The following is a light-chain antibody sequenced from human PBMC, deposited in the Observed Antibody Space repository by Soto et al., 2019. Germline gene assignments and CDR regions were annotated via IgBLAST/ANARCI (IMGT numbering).Light chain of an antibody. J-gene: IGLJ3*02. CDR3: SSYTTISTLV. V-gene: IGLV2-14*01. CDR1: SSDVGGYHY. Sequence: QSVLTQPASVSGSPGQSITISCTGTSSDVGGYHYVSWYQHLPGKAPKLMIYEVTNRPSGVSNRFSGSKSGNTASLTISGPQAEDEADYYCSSYTTISTLVFGGGTK. CDR2: EVT.